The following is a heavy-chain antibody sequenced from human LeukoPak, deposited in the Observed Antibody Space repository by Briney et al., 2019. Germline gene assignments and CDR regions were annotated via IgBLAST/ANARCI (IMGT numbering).Heavy chain of an antibody. CDR3: AREGVGASNSFDY. D-gene: IGHD1-26*01. CDR2: IIPILGIA. Sequence: SVKVSCKASGGTFSSYAISWVRQAPGQGLEWMGRIIPILGIANYAQKFQGRVTITADKSTSTAYMELSSLRSEDTAVYYCAREGVGASNSFDYWGQGTLVTVSS. CDR1: GGTFSSYA. J-gene: IGHJ4*02. V-gene: IGHV1-69*04.